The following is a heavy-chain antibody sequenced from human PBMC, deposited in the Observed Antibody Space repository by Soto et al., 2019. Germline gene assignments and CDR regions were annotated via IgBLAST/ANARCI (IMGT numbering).Heavy chain of an antibody. CDR2: IYHSGST. CDR3: AMKGYSGYDFSLDY. J-gene: IGHJ4*02. V-gene: IGHV4-4*02. CDR1: GVSISSSNW. Sequence: PSETLSLTCAVSGVSISSSNWWSWVRQPPGKGLEWIGEIYHSGSTNYNPSLKSRVTISVDKSKNQFSLKLSSVTAADTAVYYCAMKGYSGYDFSLDYWGQGTLVTVSS. D-gene: IGHD5-12*01.